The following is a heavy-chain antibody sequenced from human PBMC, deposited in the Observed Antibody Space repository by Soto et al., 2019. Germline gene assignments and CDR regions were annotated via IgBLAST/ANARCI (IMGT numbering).Heavy chain of an antibody. V-gene: IGHV1-2*04. CDR1: GYTFTGYY. J-gene: IGHJ4*02. Sequence: GASVKVSCTASGYTFTGYYMHWVRQAPGQGLEWMGWINPNSGGTNYAQKFQGWVTMTTDTSTSTAYLEWSSLKASDSAMYYCARLTLAQDSSGYHIFDHWGLGTLVTVSS. D-gene: IGHD3-22*01. CDR3: ARLTLAQDSSGYHIFDH. CDR2: INPNSGGT.